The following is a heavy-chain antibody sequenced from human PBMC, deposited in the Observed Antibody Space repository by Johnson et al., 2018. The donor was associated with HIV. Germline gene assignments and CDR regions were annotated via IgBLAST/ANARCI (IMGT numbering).Heavy chain of an antibody. CDR1: GFTFSSYG. D-gene: IGHD3-16*01. Sequence: EMQLVESGGGLVQPGGSLRLSCAASGFTFSSYGMSWVRQAPGKGLEWVSGVTGTGGDTYYAESVKGRFTISRDNSKNTLYLQMNKLRAEDTAVYFCASQVRGLRLGVDAFDIWGQGTMVTVSS. J-gene: IGHJ3*02. V-gene: IGHV3-23*04. CDR2: VTGTGGDT. CDR3: ASQVRGLRLGVDAFDI.